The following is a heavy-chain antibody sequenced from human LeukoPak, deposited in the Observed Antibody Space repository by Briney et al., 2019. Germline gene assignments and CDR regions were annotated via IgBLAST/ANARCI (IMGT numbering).Heavy chain of an antibody. CDR1: GGSISSGDYY. CDR2: IYYSGST. CDR3: ARHAYSSGWSPDY. J-gene: IGHJ4*02. D-gene: IGHD6-19*01. V-gene: IGHV4-30-4*08. Sequence: PSETLSLTCTVSGGSISSGDYYWSWIRQPPGKGLEWIGYIYYSGSTYYNPSLKSRVTISVDTSKNQFSLKLSSVTAADTAVYYCARHAYSSGWSPDYWGQGTLVTVSS.